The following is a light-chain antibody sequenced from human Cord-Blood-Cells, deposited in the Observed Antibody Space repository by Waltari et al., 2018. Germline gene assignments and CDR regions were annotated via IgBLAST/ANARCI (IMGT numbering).Light chain of an antibody. CDR3: QSADSSGTYVV. J-gene: IGLJ2*01. CDR1: ALPKQY. V-gene: IGLV3-25*03. CDR2: KDS. Sequence: SYELTQPPSVSVSTGQTDRITCSGDALPKQYAYWYQQKPGQAPVLVIYKDSERPSGIPGRFSGSSSWTTVTLTISGVQAEDEADYYCQSADSSGTYVVFGGGTKLTVL.